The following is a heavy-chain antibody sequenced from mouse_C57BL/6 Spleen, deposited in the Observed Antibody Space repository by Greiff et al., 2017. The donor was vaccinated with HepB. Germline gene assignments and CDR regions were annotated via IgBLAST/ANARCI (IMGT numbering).Heavy chain of an antibody. J-gene: IGHJ3*01. Sequence: EVMLVESGGGLVQPGGSLSLSCAASGFTFTDYYMSWVRQPPGKALEWLGFIRNKANGYTTEYSASVKGRFTISRDNSQSILYLQMNALRAEDSATYHCARSLNWDWFAYWGQGTLVTVSA. CDR3: ARSLNWDWFAY. D-gene: IGHD4-1*02. V-gene: IGHV7-3*01. CDR1: GFTFTDYY. CDR2: IRNKANGYTT.